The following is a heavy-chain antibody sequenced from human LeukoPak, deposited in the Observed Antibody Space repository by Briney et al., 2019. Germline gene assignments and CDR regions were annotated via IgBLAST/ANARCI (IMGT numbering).Heavy chain of an antibody. V-gene: IGHV3-23*01. D-gene: IGHD3-22*01. CDR3: ARDRPNYYGSDGHYYRRDGDY. CDR2: ITSRGEST. Sequence: GALRLSCAASGFTFSIYAMSWVRQAPGKGLQWVSSITSRGESTWYVDSVKSRFTITRDNSENTLYLQMHSLRAEDTAVYYCARDRPNYYGSDGHYYRRDGDYWGRGTLVSVSS. J-gene: IGHJ4*02. CDR1: GFTFSIYA.